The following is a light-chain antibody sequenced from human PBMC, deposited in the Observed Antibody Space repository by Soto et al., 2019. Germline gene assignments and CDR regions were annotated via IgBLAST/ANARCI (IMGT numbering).Light chain of an antibody. J-gene: IGKJ1*01. CDR3: QQFGSAPRT. V-gene: IGKV3-20*01. CDR1: QTLSSNF. Sequence: EIVLAQYRGAVSWSAGERASLWSTASQTLSSNFLAWYQQRPGQAPSLLIYGADNRATGVPDRFSGGGSGTDFTLTISRLEPEDFAVYYCQQFGSAPRTFGQGTQVEIK. CDR2: GAD.